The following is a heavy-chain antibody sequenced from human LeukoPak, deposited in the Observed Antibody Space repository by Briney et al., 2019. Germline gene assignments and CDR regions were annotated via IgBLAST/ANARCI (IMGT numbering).Heavy chain of an antibody. Sequence: GGSLRLSCAASGFTFSSYEMNWVRQAPGKGLEWVSYISSSGSTIYYADSVKGRFTISRDNAKNSLYLQMNSLRAEDTAVYYCARDVRGPGTLMEVWGKGTTVTISS. D-gene: IGHD5-24*01. CDR2: ISSSGSTI. V-gene: IGHV3-48*03. CDR1: GFTFSSYE. J-gene: IGHJ6*03. CDR3: ARDVRGPGTLMEV.